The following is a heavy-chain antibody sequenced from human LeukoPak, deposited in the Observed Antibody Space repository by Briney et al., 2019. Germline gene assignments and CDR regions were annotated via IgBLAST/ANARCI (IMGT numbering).Heavy chain of an antibody. D-gene: IGHD3-22*01. V-gene: IGHV1-2*02. CDR1: GYTFTGYY. CDR2: INPNSGGT. Sequence: ASVKVSCKASGYTFTGYYMHWVRQAPGQGLEWMGWINPNSGGTNYAQKFQGRVTMTRDTSISTAYMELSRLRSDDTAVYYCARSYHDSSGYLSFWYFDYWGQGTLVTVSS. CDR3: ARSYHDSSGYLSFWYFDY. J-gene: IGHJ4*02.